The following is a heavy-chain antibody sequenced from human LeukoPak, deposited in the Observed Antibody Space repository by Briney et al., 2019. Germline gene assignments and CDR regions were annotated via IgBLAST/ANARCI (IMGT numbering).Heavy chain of an antibody. D-gene: IGHD6-13*01. CDR3: ARAMRKVAAGTFYFDY. J-gene: IGHJ4*02. Sequence: SQTLSLTCAISGDSVSSNSATWNWIRQSPSRGLEWLGRTYYRSKWYNDFAVSVKSRITINPDTSKNQFSLRLNSVTPEDTAVYYCARAMRKVAAGTFYFDYWGQGTLVTVSS. V-gene: IGHV6-1*01. CDR2: TYYRSKWYN. CDR1: GDSVSSNSAT.